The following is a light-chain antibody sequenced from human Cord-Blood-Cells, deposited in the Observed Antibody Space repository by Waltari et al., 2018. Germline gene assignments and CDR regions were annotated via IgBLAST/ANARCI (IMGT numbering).Light chain of an antibody. Sequence: DIVMTQSPDSLAVYLGERATINCKSSQSVLYSSNNKNYLAWYQQKPGQPPKRLIYWASTRESGVPDRFSGSGSGTDFTLTISSLQAEDVAVYYCQQYYSTPHSFGQGTKLEIK. CDR1: QSVLYSSNNKNY. J-gene: IGKJ2*03. CDR3: QQYYSTPHS. V-gene: IGKV4-1*01. CDR2: WAS.